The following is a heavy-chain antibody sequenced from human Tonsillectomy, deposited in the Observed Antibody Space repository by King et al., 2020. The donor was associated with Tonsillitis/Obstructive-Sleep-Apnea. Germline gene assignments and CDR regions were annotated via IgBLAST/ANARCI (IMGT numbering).Heavy chain of an antibody. CDR2: ISAYNGNT. V-gene: IGHV1-18*01. J-gene: IGHJ6*03. CDR3: ASLSGYSYGQRPENIYYMDV. Sequence: VQLLESGAEVKKPGASVKVSCKASGYTFTSYGISWVRQAPGQGLEWMGWISAYNGNTNYAQKLQGRVTMTTDTSTSTAYMELRSLRSDDTAVYYCASLSGYSYGQRPENIYYMDVWGKGTTVTVSS. D-gene: IGHD5-18*01. CDR1: GYTFTSYG.